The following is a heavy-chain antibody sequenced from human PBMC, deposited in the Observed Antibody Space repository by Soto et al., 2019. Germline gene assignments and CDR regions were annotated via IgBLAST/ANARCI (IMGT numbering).Heavy chain of an antibody. CDR2: IKQDGSEK. V-gene: IGHV3-7*03. J-gene: IGHJ4*02. CDR3: ARDSGVGIAAAADYYFDY. D-gene: IGHD6-13*01. Sequence: GGSLRLSCAASGFTFSSYWMSWVRQAPGKGLEWVANIKQDGSEKYYVDSVKGRVTISRDNAKNSLYLQMNSLRAEDTAVYYCARDSGVGIAAAADYYFDYWGQGTLVTVSS. CDR1: GFTFSSYW.